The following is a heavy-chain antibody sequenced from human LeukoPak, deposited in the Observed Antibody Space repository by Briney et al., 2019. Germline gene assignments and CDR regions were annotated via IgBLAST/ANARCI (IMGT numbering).Heavy chain of an antibody. J-gene: IGHJ4*02. CDR1: GFPVSSYY. V-gene: IGHV3-53*01. CDR3: AKENVAVAGPFDY. D-gene: IGHD6-19*01. CDR2: IYADGTI. Sequence: GESLRLSCAASGFPVSSYYMNWVRQAPGTGLEWVSVIYADGTIYYADSVKGRFTISRDNSKNTVYLQMNSLRVEDTAVYYCAKENVAVAGPFDYWGQGTLVTVSS.